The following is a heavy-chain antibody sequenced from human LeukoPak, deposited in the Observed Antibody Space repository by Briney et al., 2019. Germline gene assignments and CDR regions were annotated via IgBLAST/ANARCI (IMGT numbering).Heavy chain of an antibody. D-gene: IGHD6-6*01. J-gene: IGHJ4*02. CDR2: ISGSGGNT. CDR3: ARVRYSSSVEGVFDY. V-gene: IGHV3-23*01. Sequence: GGSLRLSCAASGFTFSNYAMSWVRQAPGKGLEWVSAISGSGGNTYYADSVKGRFTISRDNSKNTLFLQMKSLRAEDTAVYYCARVRYSSSVEGVFDYWGQGTLVIVSS. CDR1: GFTFSNYA.